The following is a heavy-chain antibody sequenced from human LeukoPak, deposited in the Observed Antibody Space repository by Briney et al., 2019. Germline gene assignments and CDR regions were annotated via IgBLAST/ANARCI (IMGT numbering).Heavy chain of an antibody. CDR1: GFTFRSYA. V-gene: IGHV3-64D*09. CDR2: ITSTGGTT. Sequence: GGSLRLSCSASGFTFRSYALSWVRQAPGKGLEYVSGITSTGGTTYYADSVKGRFTISRDNSENTLYLQMSSLRPEDTAIYYCVKRSCSGGTCPLDYWGQGTLVTVSS. CDR3: VKRSCSGGTCPLDY. D-gene: IGHD2-15*01. J-gene: IGHJ4*02.